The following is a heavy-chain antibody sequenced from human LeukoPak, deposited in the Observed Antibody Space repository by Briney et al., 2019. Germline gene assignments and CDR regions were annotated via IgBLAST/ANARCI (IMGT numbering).Heavy chain of an antibody. Sequence: GGSLRLSCAASGFTFTNYPMHWVRQAPGKGLEWVAVLWSDGIKTDYADSVKGRFTISRDDSKNTLYLQMNSLRAEDTAVYYCAKPGRYYDSSGYYPFDYWGQGTLVTVSS. J-gene: IGHJ4*02. CDR2: LWSDGIKT. V-gene: IGHV3-33*03. D-gene: IGHD3-22*01. CDR3: AKPGRYYDSSGYYPFDY. CDR1: GFTFTNYP.